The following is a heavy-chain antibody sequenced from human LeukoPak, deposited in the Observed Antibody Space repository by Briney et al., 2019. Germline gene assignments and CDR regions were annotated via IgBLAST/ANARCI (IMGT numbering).Heavy chain of an antibody. Sequence: ASVKVSCKASGGTFSSYTISWVRQAPGQGLEWMGRIIPNLGIANYAQKFQGRVTITADKSTSTAYMELSSLRSEDTAVYYCARDRDSSGWYYFDYWGQGTLVTVSS. J-gene: IGHJ4*02. D-gene: IGHD6-19*01. V-gene: IGHV1-69*04. CDR1: GGTFSSYT. CDR2: IIPNLGIA. CDR3: ARDRDSSGWYYFDY.